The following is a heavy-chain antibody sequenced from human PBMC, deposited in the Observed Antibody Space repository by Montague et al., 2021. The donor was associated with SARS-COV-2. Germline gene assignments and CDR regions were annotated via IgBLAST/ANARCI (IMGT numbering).Heavy chain of an antibody. CDR2: IYHSGTT. Sequence: SETLSLTCTVSGDSITNNYYWGWIRQPPGKGLEWIGTIYHSGTTYYNPSLKSRVTISVDTSNNQFSLKLTSVTAAGTAVYYCARRHIVASNRAFGYWGQGTLVTVSS. CDR1: GDSITNNYY. D-gene: IGHD2-21*01. J-gene: IGHJ4*02. V-gene: IGHV4-38-2*02. CDR3: ARRHIVASNRAFGY.